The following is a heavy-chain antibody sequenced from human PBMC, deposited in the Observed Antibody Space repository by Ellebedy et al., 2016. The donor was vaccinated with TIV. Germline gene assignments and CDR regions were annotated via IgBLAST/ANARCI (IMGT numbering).Heavy chain of an antibody. Sequence: KVSXXGSGYSFTSYWIGWVRQMPGKGLEWMGIIYPGDSDTRYSPSFQGQVTISVDKSISTAYLQWSSLKASDTATYYCARYGSGSRNNWFDPWGQGTLVTVSS. CDR1: GYSFTSYW. V-gene: IGHV5-51*01. D-gene: IGHD3-10*01. J-gene: IGHJ5*02. CDR2: IYPGDSDT. CDR3: ARYGSGSRNNWFDP.